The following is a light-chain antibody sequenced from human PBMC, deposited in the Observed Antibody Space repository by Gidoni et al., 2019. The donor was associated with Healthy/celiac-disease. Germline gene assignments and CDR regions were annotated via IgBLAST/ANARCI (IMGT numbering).Light chain of an antibody. Sequence: EIVLTQSPGTLSLSQGERATLSCRARQSVSRSYLAWYQQKPGQAPRLLIFGASRRATGIPDSFSGSGSGTYFTLTISRLEPEDFAVYYCQQYGSSPPGGYTFGQGTRLKIK. CDR1: QSVSRSY. CDR3: QQYGSSPPGGYT. CDR2: GAS. J-gene: IGKJ2*01. V-gene: IGKV3-20*01.